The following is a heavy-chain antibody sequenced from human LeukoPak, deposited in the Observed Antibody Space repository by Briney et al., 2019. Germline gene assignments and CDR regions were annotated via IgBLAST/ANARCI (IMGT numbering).Heavy chain of an antibody. CDR1: GYTFTSYY. V-gene: IGHV1-46*01. J-gene: IGHJ4*02. D-gene: IGHD5-24*01. CDR2: INPSGGST. Sequence: ASVKVSCKASGYTFTSYYMHWVRQAPGQGLEWMGIINPSGGSTSYAQKFQGRVTMTRDTSTSTVYMELSSLRSEDTAVYYCAREMATMPGGYYFDYWRQGTLVTVSS. CDR3: AREMATMPGGYYFDY.